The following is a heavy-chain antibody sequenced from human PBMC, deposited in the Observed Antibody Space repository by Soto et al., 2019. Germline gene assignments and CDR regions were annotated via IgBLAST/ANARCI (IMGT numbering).Heavy chain of an antibody. D-gene: IGHD2-15*01. CDR2: IIPILSIA. J-gene: IGHJ4*02. Sequence: QVQLVQSGAEVKKPGTSVKVSCKASGGTFSSYTISWVRQAPEQGLEWMGRIIPILSIANYAQKFQGRVTITADKSTSTAYRELSSLRSEDTAGYYWARVSTGQDGVVDYWGQGTLVTVSS. CDR1: GGTFSSYT. V-gene: IGHV1-69*02. CDR3: ARVSTGQDGVVDY.